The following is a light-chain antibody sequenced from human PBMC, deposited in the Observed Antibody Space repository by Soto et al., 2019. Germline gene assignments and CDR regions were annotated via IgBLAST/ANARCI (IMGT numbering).Light chain of an antibody. Sequence: QAVLTQPPSASGSPVQSVTISCTGTSSDVDIYNYVSWYQQHPGKAPKLIIYEVTKRPSGVPDRFSGSKSGNTASLTVSGLQTEDEAEYYCSSYAGSNTLVFGTGTKVTVL. CDR2: EVT. V-gene: IGLV2-8*01. J-gene: IGLJ1*01. CDR3: SSYAGSNTLV. CDR1: SSDVDIYNY.